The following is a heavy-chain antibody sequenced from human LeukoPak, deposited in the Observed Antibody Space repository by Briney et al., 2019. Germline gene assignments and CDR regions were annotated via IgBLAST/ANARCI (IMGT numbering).Heavy chain of an antibody. CDR3: ARARDIVVVPAAQDY. CDR1: GFTFSSYS. CDR2: ISSSSSYI. J-gene: IGHJ4*02. V-gene: IGHV3-21*01. Sequence: GSLRLSCAASGFTFSSYSMNWVRQAPGKGLEWVSSISSSSSYIYYADSVKGRFTISRDNAKNSLYLQMNSLRAEDTAVYYCARARDIVVVPAAQDYWGQGTLVTVSS. D-gene: IGHD2-2*01.